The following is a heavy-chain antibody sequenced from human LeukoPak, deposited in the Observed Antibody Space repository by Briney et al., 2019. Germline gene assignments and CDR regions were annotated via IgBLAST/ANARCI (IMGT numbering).Heavy chain of an antibody. CDR3: AREWVVQYYFDY. Sequence: ASVKVSCKTSGYDFTSYGISWVRQAPGQGLEWMGWISAHTANTNYAKNLQDRVTMTTDTSTSTAYMELRGLTSDDTAVYYCAREWVVQYYFDYWGQGTLVTVSS. CDR2: ISAHTANT. V-gene: IGHV1-18*01. J-gene: IGHJ4*02. CDR1: GYDFTSYG. D-gene: IGHD2-15*01.